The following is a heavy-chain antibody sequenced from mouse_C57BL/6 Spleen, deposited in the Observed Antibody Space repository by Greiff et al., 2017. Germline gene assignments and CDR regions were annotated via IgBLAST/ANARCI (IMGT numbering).Heavy chain of an antibody. CDR2: ISSGGSYT. Sequence: EVQLVESGGDLVKPGGSLKLSCAASGFTFSSYGMSWVRQTPDKRLEWVATISSGGSYTYYPDSVKRRFTISRDNAKNTLYLQMSSLKSEDTAMYYCASHDYCGRIPPWFAYWGQGTLVTVSA. CDR1: GFTFSSYG. D-gene: IGHD1-1*01. V-gene: IGHV5-6*01. J-gene: IGHJ3*01. CDR3: ASHDYCGRIPPWFAY.